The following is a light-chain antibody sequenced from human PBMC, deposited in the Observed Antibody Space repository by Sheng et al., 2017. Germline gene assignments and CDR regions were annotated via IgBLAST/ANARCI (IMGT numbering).Light chain of an antibody. CDR1: SSNIGAGYD. Sequence: QSVLTQPPSVSGAPGQRVTMSCTGSSSNIGAGYDVHWYQQFPGTAPKVLIYGNSNRPSGVPDRFSGSKSGTSASLAITGLQAEDEADYYCSSYTSSTTRVFGGGTKLTVL. CDR2: GNS. V-gene: IGLV1-40*01. CDR3: SSYTSSTTRV. J-gene: IGLJ3*02.